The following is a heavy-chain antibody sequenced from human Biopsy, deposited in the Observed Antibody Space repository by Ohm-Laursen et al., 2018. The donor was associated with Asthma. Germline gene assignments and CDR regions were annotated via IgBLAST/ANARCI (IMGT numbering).Heavy chain of an antibody. V-gene: IGHV1-69*13. CDR2: IMTVFGTT. Sequence: VASVSASCKAPGGTFSNFAISWVRQAPGQGLEWLGGIMTVFGTTNYAQKFQGRATITADESTSTAYKEVTSLRSEETAIYYCARCQVGYSSGWSLLLKKIYYSGMDVWGQGTAVTVSS. D-gene: IGHD6-19*01. CDR3: ARCQVGYSSGWSLLLKKIYYSGMDV. J-gene: IGHJ6*02. CDR1: GGTFSNFA.